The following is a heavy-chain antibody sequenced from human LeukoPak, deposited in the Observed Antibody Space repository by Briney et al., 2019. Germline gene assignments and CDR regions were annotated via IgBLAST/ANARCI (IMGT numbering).Heavy chain of an antibody. CDR1: GFTFSSYA. CDR3: AREADSAFDI. V-gene: IGHV3-30*04. CDR2: ISYDGSNK. Sequence: GRSLRLSCAASGFTFSSYAMHWVRQAPGKGLEWVAVISYDGSNKYYADSVKGRFTISRDIAKNSLDLQMNSLKAEDTALYYCAREADSAFDIWGQGTMVTVSS. J-gene: IGHJ3*02.